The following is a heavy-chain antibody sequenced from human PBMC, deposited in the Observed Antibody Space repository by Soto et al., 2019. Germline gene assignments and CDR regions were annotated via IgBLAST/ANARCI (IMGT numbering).Heavy chain of an antibody. D-gene: IGHD2-2*02. CDR3: ARGQGAAIGDYYYRCMDV. Sequence: PGGSLRLSCAASGFIFSGSAIHWVRQASGKGLEWVGRIRSRANNFATSSAASVKGRFTFSRDDSKNTAYLQMNTLKPEDTAVYYCARGQGAAIGDYYYRCMDVWGQGTTVTVSS. CDR1: GFIFSGSA. J-gene: IGHJ6*02. V-gene: IGHV3-73*01. CDR2: IRSRANNFAT.